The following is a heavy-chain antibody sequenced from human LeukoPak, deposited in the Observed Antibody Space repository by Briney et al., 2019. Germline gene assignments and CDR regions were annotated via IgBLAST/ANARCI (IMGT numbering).Heavy chain of an antibody. Sequence: GASVKVSCKASGYTFTSYDINWVRQATGQGLEWMGWMNPNSGNTGYAQKFQGRVTITRNTSISTAYMELSSLRSEDTAVYYCARGRGTIRTSWFDPWGXGXLXTVSS. J-gene: IGHJ5*02. CDR3: ARGRGTIRTSWFDP. CDR2: MNPNSGNT. V-gene: IGHV1-8*03. D-gene: IGHD5-12*01. CDR1: GYTFTSYD.